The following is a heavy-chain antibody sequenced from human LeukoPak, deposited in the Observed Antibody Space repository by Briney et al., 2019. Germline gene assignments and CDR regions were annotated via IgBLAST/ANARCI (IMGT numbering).Heavy chain of an antibody. CDR2: INWDGGST. Sequence: PGVSLRLSCAASGFMFDDYTMHWVRQAPGKGLEWGSLINWDGGSTYYAGSVKGRFTISRDNSKNSLYLQMNSLRTEDTALYYCAEGDVDSPMNFYLWGQGTLVTVSS. D-gene: IGHD5-18*01. CDR1: GFMFDDYT. V-gene: IGHV3-43*01. J-gene: IGHJ4*02. CDR3: AEGDVDSPMNFYL.